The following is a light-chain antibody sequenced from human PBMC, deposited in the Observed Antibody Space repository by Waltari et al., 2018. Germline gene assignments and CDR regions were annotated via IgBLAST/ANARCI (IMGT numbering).Light chain of an antibody. CDR2: VNGDGSH. CDR1: SGHTTFA. J-gene: IGLJ2*01. V-gene: IGLV4-69*01. Sequence: QLVVTQSPSASASLGASVKFTCTLSSGHTTFAIAWHQQQPQKGPRYLMTVNGDGSHRKGDGIPDRFSGSSSGADRYLTVSGLQSEDEADYYCQTWGSDIVVFGGGTKLTVL. CDR3: QTWGSDIVV.